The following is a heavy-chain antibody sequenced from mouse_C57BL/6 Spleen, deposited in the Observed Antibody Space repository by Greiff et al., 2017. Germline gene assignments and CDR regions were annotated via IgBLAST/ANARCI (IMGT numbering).Heavy chain of an antibody. J-gene: IGHJ4*01. CDR3: ARYNGYYPYYYAMDY. CDR1: GYSITSDY. Sequence: VQLKASGPGLAKPSQTLSLTCSVTGYSITSDYWNWIRKFPGNKLEYMGYISYSGSTYYNPSLKSRISITRDTSKNQYYLQLNSVTTEDTATYYCARYNGYYPYYYAMDYWGQGTSVTVAS. V-gene: IGHV3-8*01. D-gene: IGHD2-3*01. CDR2: ISYSGST.